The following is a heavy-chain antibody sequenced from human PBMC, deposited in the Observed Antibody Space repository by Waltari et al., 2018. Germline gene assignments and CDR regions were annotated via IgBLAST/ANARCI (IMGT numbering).Heavy chain of an antibody. CDR3: AHLDSITTLNY. Sequence: EVQLVESGGGLVQPGGSLSLSCTASGFTLTNYWMSWARQAPGKGLEWVANIKQAGTEEYYVDSVQGRFTISKDSAKNSMYLQMNSLRVEDTGIYYCAHLDSITTLNYWGQGTLVSVSS. V-gene: IGHV3-7*01. CDR2: IKQAGTEE. J-gene: IGHJ4*02. D-gene: IGHD4-4*01. CDR1: GFTLTNYW.